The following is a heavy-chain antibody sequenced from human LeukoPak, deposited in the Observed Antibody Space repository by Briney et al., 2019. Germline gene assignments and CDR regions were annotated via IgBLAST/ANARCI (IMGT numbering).Heavy chain of an antibody. D-gene: IGHD3-22*01. CDR3: ARWGYYYDSSVNAFDI. V-gene: IGHV4-4*02. CDR2: IYHSGST. CDR1: GGSISSSSW. Sequence: SGTLSLTCAVSGGSISSSSWWSWVRQPPGKGLEWIGEIYHSGSTNYNPSLKSRVTISVDKSKNQFSLKLSSVTAADTAVYYCARWGYYYDSSVNAFDIWGQGTMVTVSS. J-gene: IGHJ3*02.